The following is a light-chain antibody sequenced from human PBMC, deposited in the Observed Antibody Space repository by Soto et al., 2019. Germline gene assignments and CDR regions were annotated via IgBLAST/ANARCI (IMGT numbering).Light chain of an antibody. Sequence: DIQMTQSPSSVSASVGDIVTITCRASQGISSWLVWYQQKPGKAPKLLIYKASSLESGVPSRFSGSGSGTEFTLTISSLQPDDFATYYCQQYNSYRGFGQGTKVDIK. CDR2: KAS. V-gene: IGKV1-5*03. CDR1: QGISSW. J-gene: IGKJ1*01. CDR3: QQYNSYRG.